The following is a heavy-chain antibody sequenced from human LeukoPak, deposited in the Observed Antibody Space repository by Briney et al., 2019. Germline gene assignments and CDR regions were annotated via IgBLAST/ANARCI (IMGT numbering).Heavy chain of an antibody. Sequence: KPSETLSLTCTVSGGSISSYYWSWIRQPAGKGLEWIGRIYTSGSTNYNPSLKSRVTMSVDTSKNQFSLKLSSVTAADTAVYYCARDAHTYYDFWSGKLINWSDPWGQGTLVTVSS. J-gene: IGHJ5*02. CDR1: GGSISSYY. V-gene: IGHV4-4*07. D-gene: IGHD3-3*01. CDR2: IYTSGST. CDR3: ARDAHTYYDFWSGKLINWSDP.